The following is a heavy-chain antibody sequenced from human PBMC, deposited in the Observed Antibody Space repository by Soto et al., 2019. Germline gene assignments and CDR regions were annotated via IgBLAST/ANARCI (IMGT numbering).Heavy chain of an antibody. Sequence: ASVKVSCKASGYTFTNYGISWVRQAPGQVLEWMGWISAYNGNTNYAQKLQGRVTMTTDTSTSTAHMELRSLRSDDTAIYYCAITSGSSLLVDCWGKGPRFTVSS. CDR1: GYTFTNYG. V-gene: IGHV1-18*01. CDR2: ISAYNGNT. J-gene: IGHJ4*02. D-gene: IGHD1-26*01. CDR3: AITSGSSLLVDC.